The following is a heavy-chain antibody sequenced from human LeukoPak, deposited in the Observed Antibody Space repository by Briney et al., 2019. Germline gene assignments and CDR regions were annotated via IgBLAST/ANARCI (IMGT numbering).Heavy chain of an antibody. CDR3: ARGPYDFWSGYYARGAFDI. J-gene: IGHJ3*02. CDR1: GGSISSGDYY. D-gene: IGHD3-3*01. CDR2: IYYSGST. Sequence: SQTLSLTCTVSGGSISSGDYYWSWIRQPPGKGLEWIGYIYYSGSTYYNPSLKSRVTISVDRSKNQFSLRLSSVTAADTAVYYCARGPYDFWSGYYARGAFDIWGQGTMVTVSS. V-gene: IGHV4-30-4*01.